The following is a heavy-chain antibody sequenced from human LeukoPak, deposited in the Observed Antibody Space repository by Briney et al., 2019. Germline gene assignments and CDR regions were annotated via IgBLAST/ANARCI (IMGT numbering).Heavy chain of an antibody. J-gene: IGHJ4*02. V-gene: IGHV1-3*03. Sequence: ASVKVSCKASGYTFTSYAMHWVRQAPGQRLEWMGWINAGNGNTKYSQEFQGRVTITRDTSASTAYMELSSLRSEDMAVYYCARDPYSSGWHYYFDYWGQGTLVTVSS. CDR1: GYTFTSYA. D-gene: IGHD6-19*01. CDR2: INAGNGNT. CDR3: ARDPYSSGWHYYFDY.